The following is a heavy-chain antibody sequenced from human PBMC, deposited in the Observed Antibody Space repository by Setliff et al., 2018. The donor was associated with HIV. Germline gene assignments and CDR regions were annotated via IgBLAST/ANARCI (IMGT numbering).Heavy chain of an antibody. D-gene: IGHD6-13*01. V-gene: IGHV1-69*05. Sequence: SVKVSCKTSGGTFSSYGISWVRRAPGQGLEWMGGIIPMFGTGFYAQKFQGRVTITTDESRSTAYMELSSLSSEDTAMYYCARGESAAAGTGVCDYWGQGTLVTVSS. CDR1: GGTFSSYG. CDR3: ARGESAAAGTGVCDY. CDR2: IIPMFGTG. J-gene: IGHJ4*02.